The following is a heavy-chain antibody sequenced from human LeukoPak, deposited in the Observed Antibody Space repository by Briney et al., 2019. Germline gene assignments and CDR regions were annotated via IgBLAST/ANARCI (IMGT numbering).Heavy chain of an antibody. J-gene: IGHJ6*02. Sequence: SETLSLTCAVYGGSFSGYYWSWIRQPPGKGLEWIGYIYYSGSTNYNPSLKSRVTISVDTSKNQFSLKLSSVTAADTAVYYCARLEGDSSGYYYYYGMDVWGQGTTVTVSS. CDR1: GGSFSGYY. D-gene: IGHD3-22*01. CDR2: IYYSGST. CDR3: ARLEGDSSGYYYYYGMDV. V-gene: IGHV4-59*08.